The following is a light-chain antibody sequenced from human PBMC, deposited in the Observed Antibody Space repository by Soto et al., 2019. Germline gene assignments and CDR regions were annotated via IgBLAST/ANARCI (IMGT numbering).Light chain of an antibody. J-gene: IGKJ1*01. CDR2: KAS. V-gene: IGKV1-5*03. Sequence: DIQMTQSPGTLSGSVGDRVTITCRASQTISSWLAWYQQKPGKAPKLLIYKASTLKSGVPSRFSGSGSGTEFTLTISSLQPDDFATYYCQHYNSYSEAFGQGTKVDIK. CDR3: QHYNSYSEA. CDR1: QTISSW.